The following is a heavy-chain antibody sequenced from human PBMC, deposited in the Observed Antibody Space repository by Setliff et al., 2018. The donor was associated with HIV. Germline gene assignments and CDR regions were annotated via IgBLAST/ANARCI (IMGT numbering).Heavy chain of an antibody. CDR3: ARYRRFADYIDV. V-gene: IGHV4-61*09. J-gene: IGHJ6*03. CDR2: FYTSGTT. Sequence: SETLSLTCSVSGGSLSSGSHYCTWLRQAAGKGLEWIGHFYTSGTTNYNPSLESRVTISVDTSKNQFSLKLSSVTAADTALYYCARYRRFADYIDVWGKGTTVTVSS. D-gene: IGHD1-26*01. CDR1: GGSLSSGSHY.